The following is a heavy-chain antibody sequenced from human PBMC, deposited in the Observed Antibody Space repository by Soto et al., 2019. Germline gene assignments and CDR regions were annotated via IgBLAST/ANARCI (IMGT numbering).Heavy chain of an antibody. CDR3: ARHPPRITGTTSRFDY. J-gene: IGHJ4*02. CDR2: IIPIFGTA. D-gene: IGHD1-7*01. Sequence: QVQLVQSGAEVKKPGSSVKVSCKASGGTFSSYAISWVRQAPGQGLEWMGGIIPIFGTANFAQKFQGRVTITADKSASTAYVELGSLTSEDTAVYYCARHPPRITGTTSRFDYWGQGTLVTVSS. V-gene: IGHV1-69*06. CDR1: GGTFSSYA.